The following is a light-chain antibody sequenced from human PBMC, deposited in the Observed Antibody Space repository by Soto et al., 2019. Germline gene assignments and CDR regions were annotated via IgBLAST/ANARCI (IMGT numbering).Light chain of an antibody. CDR3: QSYDSSLSISV. V-gene: IGLV1-40*01. Sequence: QSVLTQPPSVSGAPGQRVSISCTGTSSNIGAGYDVHWYQHLPGTAPKLLIFGDINRPSGVPDRFSGSKSGTSASLAITGLHAEDEADYYCQSYDSSLSISVFGGGTKLTVI. CDR1: SSNIGAGYD. J-gene: IGLJ2*01. CDR2: GDI.